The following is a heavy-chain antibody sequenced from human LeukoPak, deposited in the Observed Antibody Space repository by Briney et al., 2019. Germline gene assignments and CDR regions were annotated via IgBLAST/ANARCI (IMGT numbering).Heavy chain of an antibody. CDR2: MFYTGNS. V-gene: IGHV4-39*01. D-gene: IGHD4/OR15-4a*01. J-gene: IGHJ1*01. CDR1: GDSISSPSHY. Sequence: SETLSLTCTVSGDSISSPSHYWVWIRQPPGKGLEWIGSMFYTGNSYHNPSLKTRANIFVDTSKNQFSLWLSSVTAADTAVYYCARHSRVLATIMEYSHHWGQGTLVTVSS. CDR3: ARHSRVLATIMEYSHH.